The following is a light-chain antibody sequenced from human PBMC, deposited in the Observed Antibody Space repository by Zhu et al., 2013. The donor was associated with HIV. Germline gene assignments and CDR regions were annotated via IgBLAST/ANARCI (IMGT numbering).Light chain of an antibody. Sequence: QSVLTQPPSVSAAPGQKVTISCSGSSSNIVNNYVSWYQQLPGTAPKVLIYDDNKRPSGIPDRFSGSKSGTSATLGITGLQTGDEADYYCGTWDTSLSAGVFGGGTKVTVL. CDR1: SSNIVNNY. CDR3: GTWDTSLSAGV. V-gene: IGLV1-51*01. CDR2: DDN. J-gene: IGLJ2*01.